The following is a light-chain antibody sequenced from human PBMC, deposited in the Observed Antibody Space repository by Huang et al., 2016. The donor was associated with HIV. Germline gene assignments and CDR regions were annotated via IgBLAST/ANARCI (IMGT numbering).Light chain of an antibody. Sequence: DIVMTQSPDSLAVSLGERATINCSSSQSVLSSSNDKNYLTWYQQKPGQPPKLLIYWASTRESGVPERFSGSGSGTHFTLTIGSLQAEDVAVYYCQQYYSVPRTFGQGTKVEIK. CDR2: WAS. CDR1: QSVLSSSNDKNY. J-gene: IGKJ1*01. CDR3: QQYYSVPRT. V-gene: IGKV4-1*01.